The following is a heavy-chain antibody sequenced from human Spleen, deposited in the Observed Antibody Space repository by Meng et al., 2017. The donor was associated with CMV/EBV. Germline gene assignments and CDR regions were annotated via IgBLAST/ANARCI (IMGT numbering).Heavy chain of an antibody. V-gene: IGHV4-39*01. Sequence: GSISSSSYYWGWIRQPPGKGLEWIGSIYYSGSTYYNPSLKRRVTISVDTSKNQFSLKLSSVTAADTAVYYCARQGSGSYLSGHFDYWGQGTLVTVSS. CDR3: ARQGSGSYLSGHFDY. CDR1: GSISSSSYY. J-gene: IGHJ4*02. D-gene: IGHD1-26*01. CDR2: IYYSGST.